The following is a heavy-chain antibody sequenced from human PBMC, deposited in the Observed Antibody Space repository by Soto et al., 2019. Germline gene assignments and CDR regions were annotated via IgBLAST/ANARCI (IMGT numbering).Heavy chain of an antibody. CDR1: GGSMSEYF. J-gene: IGHJ4*02. Sequence: SETLSLTCSVSGGSMSEYFWSWIRQSPGKGLEWIGYIYYLGSTDYNPSLKSRVTISVDTSKRQFSLRLTSVTAADTAVYYCAIDGYDGSVRPYPVYWGRGTQVNVSS. V-gene: IGHV4-59*01. CDR2: IYYLGST. D-gene: IGHD3-10*01. CDR3: AIDGYDGSVRPYPVY.